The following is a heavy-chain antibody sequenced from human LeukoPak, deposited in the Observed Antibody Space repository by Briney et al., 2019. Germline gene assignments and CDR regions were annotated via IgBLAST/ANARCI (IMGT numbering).Heavy chain of an antibody. J-gene: IGHJ4*02. Sequence: SETLSLTCTVSGGSISSYYWSWIRQPPEKGLEWIGYIHYSGSTSYNPSLKSRVTMSVDTSNNQFSLKVSSVTAADTAVYYFAGGGNSCYADYWGKGPLVTVS. CDR2: IHYSGST. D-gene: IGHD6-13*01. V-gene: IGHV4-59*01. CDR3: AGGGNSCYADY. CDR1: GGSISSYY.